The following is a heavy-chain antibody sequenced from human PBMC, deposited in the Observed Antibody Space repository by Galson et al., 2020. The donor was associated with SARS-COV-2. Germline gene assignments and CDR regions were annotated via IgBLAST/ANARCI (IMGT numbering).Heavy chain of an antibody. Sequence: GGSLTLSCAASGFTFSSYCMHCVRQPPAKGLEWEAVRWYDGSNKYYMDSVKGRFTISRDNPKKSLYLQMNNLGVADTAVYHCAGVDCSGGSCCPCNYWGQGTLVTVSS. CDR1: GFTFSSYC. V-gene: IGHV3-33*01. CDR2: RWYDGSNK. CDR3: AGVDCSGGSCCPCNY. J-gene: IGHJ4*02. D-gene: IGHD2-15*01.